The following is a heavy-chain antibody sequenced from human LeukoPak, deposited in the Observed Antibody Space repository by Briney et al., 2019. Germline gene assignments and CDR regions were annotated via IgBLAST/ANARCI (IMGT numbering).Heavy chain of an antibody. J-gene: IGHJ4*02. CDR1: GFTFSSYA. CDR2: ISYDGSNK. V-gene: IGHV3-30-3*01. CDR3: ARGPSGYSSGWYFVDY. Sequence: GGSLRLSCAASGFTFSSYAMHWVRQAPGKGLGWVAVISYDGSNKYYADSVKGRFTISRDNSKNTLYLQMNSLRAEDTAVYYCARGPSGYSSGWYFVDYWGQGTLVTVSS. D-gene: IGHD6-19*01.